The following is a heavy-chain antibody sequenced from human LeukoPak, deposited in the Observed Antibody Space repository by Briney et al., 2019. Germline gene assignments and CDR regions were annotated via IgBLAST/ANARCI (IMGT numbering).Heavy chain of an antibody. CDR3: ARATYYGDIVY. J-gene: IGHJ4*02. CDR2: FYYSGST. Sequence: SETLSLTCTVSGGSISTYYWSWIRQPPGKGLEWIGHFYYSGSTNYNPSLKSRVTISVDTSNNQFSLKVNSVTAADTAVYYCARATYYGDIVYWGQGTLVTVSS. D-gene: IGHD4-17*01. CDR1: GGSISTYY. V-gene: IGHV4-59*01.